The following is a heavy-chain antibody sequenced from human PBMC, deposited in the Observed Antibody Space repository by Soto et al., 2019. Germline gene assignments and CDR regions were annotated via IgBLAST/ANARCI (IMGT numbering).Heavy chain of an antibody. Sequence: EVQLVESGGGLVQPGGSLRLSCAASGFTFTNFWMSWVRQAPGKGLEWVANIKQDGSEKYYVDSVKGRFTISRDNAKNSLYLQMNSLRVEDTAVYFCARDAARYYGMDVWGQGTTVTVS. CDR1: GFTFTNFW. V-gene: IGHV3-7*01. J-gene: IGHJ6*02. D-gene: IGHD2-15*01. CDR2: IKQDGSEK. CDR3: ARDAARYYGMDV.